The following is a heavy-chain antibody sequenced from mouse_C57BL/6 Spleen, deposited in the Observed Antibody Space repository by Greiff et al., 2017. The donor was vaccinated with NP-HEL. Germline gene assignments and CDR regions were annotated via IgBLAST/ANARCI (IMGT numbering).Heavy chain of an antibody. V-gene: IGHV14-2*01. J-gene: IGHJ4*01. CDR1: GFNIKDYY. D-gene: IGHD1-1*01. CDR2: IDPEDGET. CDR3: ARRRLYYYGSNYAMDY. Sequence: VQLQQSGAELVKPGASVKLSCTASGFNIKDYYMHWVKQRTEQGLEWIGRIDPEDGETKYAPKFPGKATITADTSSHTAYLQLSSLTSEDTAVYYWARRRLYYYGSNYAMDYWGQGTSVTVSS.